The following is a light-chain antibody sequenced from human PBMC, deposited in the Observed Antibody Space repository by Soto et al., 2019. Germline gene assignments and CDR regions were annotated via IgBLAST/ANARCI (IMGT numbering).Light chain of an antibody. Sequence: EIVMTQSPATLSVSPGERVSLSCRASQSIYDKLAWYQQKPGQTPRLLIYRASTRATGTPARFSGSGSGAEFTLTITSLQSEDFALYYCQQYHNLWTFGRGTKVDIK. J-gene: IGKJ1*01. CDR3: QQYHNLWT. V-gene: IGKV3-15*01. CDR2: RAS. CDR1: QSIYDK.